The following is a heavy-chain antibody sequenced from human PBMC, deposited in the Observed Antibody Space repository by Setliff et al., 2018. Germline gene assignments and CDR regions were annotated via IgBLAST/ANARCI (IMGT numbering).Heavy chain of an antibody. CDR3: SRLVRYCTRTSCQRASGDDY. V-gene: IGHV1-18*01. CDR2: ISAYTGNT. Sequence: ASVKVSCKASGYTFTNYGISWVRQAPGQGLEWMGWISAYTGNTYSAQKFQGRLTMTADTSTTTAYMELRSLRSDDTAVYYCSRLVRYCTRTSCQRASGDDYWGQGTLVTSP. J-gene: IGHJ4*02. CDR1: GYTFTNYG. D-gene: IGHD2-2*01.